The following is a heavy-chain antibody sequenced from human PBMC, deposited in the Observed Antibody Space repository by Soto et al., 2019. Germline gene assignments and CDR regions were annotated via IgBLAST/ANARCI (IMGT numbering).Heavy chain of an antibody. D-gene: IGHD3-10*01. J-gene: IGHJ5*02. CDR3: AMSLWFGNTPNWFDP. CDR2: ICYSGHT. Sequence: PSETLSLTCNVSGGSISSSSYYWGWIRQPPGKGLEWIASICYSGHTYYNPSLKSRVTISVDTSKNQFSLKLSSVTAADTAVYYCAMSLWFGNTPNWFDPWGQGTLVTVSS. V-gene: IGHV4-39*01. CDR1: GGSISSSSYY.